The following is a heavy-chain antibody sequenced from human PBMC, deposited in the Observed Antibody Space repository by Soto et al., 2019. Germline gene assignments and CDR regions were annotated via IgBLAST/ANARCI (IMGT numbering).Heavy chain of an antibody. Sequence: GESLKISCKGSGYSFTNYWIAWVRQMSGKGLEWMGSIYPGDSDTRYSPSFRGQVTISADKSISTAYLQWSSLKASDSAMFFCARLFRGGTSPAYYFDYWGQGALVTVSS. J-gene: IGHJ4*02. CDR2: IYPGDSDT. V-gene: IGHV5-51*01. CDR1: GYSFTNYW. CDR3: ARLFRGGTSPAYYFDY.